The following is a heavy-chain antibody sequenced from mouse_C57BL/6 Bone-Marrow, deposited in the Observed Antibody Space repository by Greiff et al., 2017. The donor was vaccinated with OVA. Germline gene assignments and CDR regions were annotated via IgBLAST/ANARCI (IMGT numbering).Heavy chain of an antibody. CDR1: GFTFSSYG. D-gene: IGHD1-1*01. V-gene: IGHV5-6*01. CDR3: ARHSSYLWYAMDD. Sequence: EVMLVESGGDLVKPGGSLKLSCAASGFTFSSYGMSWVRQTPDKRLEWVATISSGGSYTYYTASVTGRFPISRANAKNTLYLQMSSLKSEDTAMYYCARHSSYLWYAMDDWGQGTSVTVSS. CDR2: ISSGGSYT. J-gene: IGHJ4*01.